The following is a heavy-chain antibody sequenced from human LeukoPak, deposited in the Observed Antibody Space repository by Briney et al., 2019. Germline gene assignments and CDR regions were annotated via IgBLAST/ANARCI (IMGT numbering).Heavy chain of an antibody. CDR1: GFTFSSYW. V-gene: IGHV3-74*01. CDR3: ARSHFDVCSSTGCYMFDP. J-gene: IGHJ5*02. Sequence: PGGSLRLSCAASGFTFSSYWMRWVRQAPGKGLVWVSRINSDGSSTSYADSVKGRFTISRDNAKNTLYLQMNSLRAEDTAVYYCARSHFDVCSSTGCYMFDPWGQGTLVTVSS. CDR2: INSDGSST. D-gene: IGHD2-2*02.